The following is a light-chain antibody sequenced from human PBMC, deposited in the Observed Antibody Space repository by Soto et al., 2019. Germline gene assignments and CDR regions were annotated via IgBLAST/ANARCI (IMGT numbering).Light chain of an antibody. CDR1: QDISVY. Sequence: DIQLTQSPSSLSASVGETVTVTCQASQDISVYLNWYQEKPGKAPTLLIYDASNLKTGVPSRFSGLGSGTDFTLTISSLQPEDVATYYCQKYSSAPFTFGPGTKVDIK. CDR3: QKYSSAPFT. CDR2: DAS. V-gene: IGKV1-33*01. J-gene: IGKJ3*01.